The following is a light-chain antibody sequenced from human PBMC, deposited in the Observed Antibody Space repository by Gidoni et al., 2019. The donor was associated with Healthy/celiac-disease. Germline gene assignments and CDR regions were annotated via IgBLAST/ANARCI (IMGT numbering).Light chain of an antibody. CDR1: QSLLHSNGYNY. J-gene: IGKJ2*01. CDR2: LGS. CDR3: MQALQTPPYT. V-gene: IGKV2-28*01. Sequence: DIVMTQSPLSLPVTPGEPASISCRSSQSLLHSNGYNYLDWYLQKPGQSPQLLIYLGSNRASGVPDRFSGSGSGTGFTLKISRVEAEDVGVYYCMQALQTPPYTFGQGTKLEIK.